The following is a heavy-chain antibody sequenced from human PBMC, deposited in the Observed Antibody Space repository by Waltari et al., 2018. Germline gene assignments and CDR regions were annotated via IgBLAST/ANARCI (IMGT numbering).Heavy chain of an antibody. CDR2: IIPIFGTA. Sequence: QVQLVQSGAEVKKPGSSVKVSCTASGGTFSSYATSWGRQAPGQGLEWMGGIIPIFGTANYAQKFQGRVTITTDESTSTAYMELSSLRSEDTAVYYCASSGRSSSWYWFWFDPWGQGTLVTVSS. CDR1: GGTFSSYA. D-gene: IGHD6-13*01. J-gene: IGHJ5*02. CDR3: ASSGRSSSWYWFWFDP. V-gene: IGHV1-69*05.